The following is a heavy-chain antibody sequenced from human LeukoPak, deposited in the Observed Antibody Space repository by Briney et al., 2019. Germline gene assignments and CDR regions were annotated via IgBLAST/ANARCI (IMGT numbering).Heavy chain of an antibody. CDR1: GGSISSYY. Sequence: SETLSLTCTVSGGSISSYYWSWIRQPPGKGLEWIGEINHSGSTNYNPSLKSRVTISVDTSKNQFSLKLSSVTAADTAVYYCARGLRAYYDFWSGYFDYWGQGTLVTVSS. V-gene: IGHV4-34*01. D-gene: IGHD3-3*01. CDR3: ARGLRAYYDFWSGYFDY. CDR2: INHSGST. J-gene: IGHJ4*02.